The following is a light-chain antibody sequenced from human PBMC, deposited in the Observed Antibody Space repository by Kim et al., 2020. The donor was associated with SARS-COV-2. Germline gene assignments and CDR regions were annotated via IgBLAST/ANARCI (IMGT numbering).Light chain of an antibody. V-gene: IGKV2-28*01. CDR2: LGS. Sequence: DIVMTQSPLSLPVTTGEPASISCRSSQSLLHSDGYNYLDWYLQKPGQSPQLLIYLGSNRASGVPDRFSGSGSGTDFTLKISRVEAEDVGVYYCMQGRRNPITFGPGTKVDIK. CDR3: MQGRRNPIT. CDR1: QSLLHSDGYNY. J-gene: IGKJ3*01.